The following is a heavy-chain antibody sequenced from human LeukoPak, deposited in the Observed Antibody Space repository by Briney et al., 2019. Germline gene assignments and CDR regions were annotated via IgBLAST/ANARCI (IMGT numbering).Heavy chain of an antibody. V-gene: IGHV1-69*01. CDR1: GGTFSSYA. CDR2: IIPIFGTA. Sequence: GSSVKVSCKASGGTFSSYAISWVRQAPGQGLEWMGGIIPIFGTATYAQKFQGRVTITPDESTSTAYMELSSLRSEDTAVYYCARVDYYDDPDAFDIWGQGTMVTVSS. J-gene: IGHJ3*02. D-gene: IGHD3-22*01. CDR3: ARVDYYDDPDAFDI.